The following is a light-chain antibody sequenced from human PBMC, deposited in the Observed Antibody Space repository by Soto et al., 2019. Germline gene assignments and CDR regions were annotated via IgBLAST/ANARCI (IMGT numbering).Light chain of an antibody. V-gene: IGKV3-20*01. Sequence: IVLTQSPGTLSFSPGDSATLSCRASQRVSDNYLAWYQQKPGLTPRILIYGASKRATGVPDRFSGSGSGTQFTLTITRLEPEDFAVYYCQQYASSITFGGGT. CDR3: QQYASSIT. CDR2: GAS. J-gene: IGKJ4*01. CDR1: QRVSDNY.